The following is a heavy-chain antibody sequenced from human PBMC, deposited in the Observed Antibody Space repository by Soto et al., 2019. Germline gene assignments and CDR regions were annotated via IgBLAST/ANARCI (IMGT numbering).Heavy chain of an antibody. J-gene: IGHJ6*02. V-gene: IGHV1-69*01. CDR3: ARAALGYCSSTSCFYYYYGMDV. D-gene: IGHD2-2*01. Sequence: QVQLVQSGAEVKKPGSSVKVSCKASGGTFSSYAISWVRQAPGQGLAWMGGVIPIFGTANYAPKFQGRVTITADESTSTAYMELSSLRSEDTAVYYCARAALGYCSSTSCFYYYYGMDVWGQGTTVTVSS. CDR1: GGTFSSYA. CDR2: VIPIFGTA.